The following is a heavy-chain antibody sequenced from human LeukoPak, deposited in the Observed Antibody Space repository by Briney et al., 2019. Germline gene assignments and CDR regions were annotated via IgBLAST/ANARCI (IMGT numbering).Heavy chain of an antibody. Sequence: GVLRLSCAASGFTFRNYWMSWVRQAPGTGLEWVANIKQDGSDRNYVTSVRGRFTISRDNAESSLYLQMNSLRVEDTAVYYCVRNLAVAGTCFDSWGQGTLVTVSS. CDR1: GFTFRNYW. CDR2: IKQDGSDR. CDR3: VRNLAVAGTCFDS. V-gene: IGHV3-7*03. D-gene: IGHD6-19*01. J-gene: IGHJ4*02.